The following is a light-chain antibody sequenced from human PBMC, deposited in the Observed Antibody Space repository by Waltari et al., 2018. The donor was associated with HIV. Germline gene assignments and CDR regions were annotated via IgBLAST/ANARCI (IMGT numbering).Light chain of an antibody. CDR1: QNILQTSNNRNP. Sequence: DIVMTKFLELLAVFLGGRANINCGASQNILQTSNNRNPLVWYQQKAGQPQKLLIYWESTRESGVPDRFSGSGSGTDFTLTITNLQAEDVAIYYCQQFYNSPVTFGGGTKVEIK. V-gene: IGKV4-1*01. J-gene: IGKJ4*01. CDR2: WES. CDR3: QQFYNSPVT.